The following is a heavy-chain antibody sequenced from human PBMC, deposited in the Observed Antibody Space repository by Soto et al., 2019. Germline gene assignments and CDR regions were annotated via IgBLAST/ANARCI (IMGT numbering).Heavy chain of an antibody. J-gene: IGHJ5*02. CDR2: IIPIFGTT. CDR1: GGTFSSYA. CDR3: ARGYYSDSSDYPKFDP. Sequence: GASVKVSCKASGGTFSSYAISWVRQAPGQGLEWMGGIIPIFGTTNYAQKFQGRVTIAADESTSTAYMELSSLRSEDTAVYYCARGYYSDSSDYPKFDPWGQGTLVTVSS. V-gene: IGHV1-69*13. D-gene: IGHD3-22*01.